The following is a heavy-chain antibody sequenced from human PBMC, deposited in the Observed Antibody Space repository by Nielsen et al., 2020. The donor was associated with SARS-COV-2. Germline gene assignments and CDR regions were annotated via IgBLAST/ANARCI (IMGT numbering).Heavy chain of an antibody. CDR2: ISSSGSTI. CDR3: ARGSSSWYGKYFQH. V-gene: IGHV3-48*03. Sequence: GREAPGKGLEWVSYISSSGSTIYYADSVKGRFTISRDNAKNSLYLQMNSLRAEDSAVYYCARGSSSWYGKYFQHWGRGTLVTVSS. J-gene: IGHJ1*01. D-gene: IGHD6-13*01.